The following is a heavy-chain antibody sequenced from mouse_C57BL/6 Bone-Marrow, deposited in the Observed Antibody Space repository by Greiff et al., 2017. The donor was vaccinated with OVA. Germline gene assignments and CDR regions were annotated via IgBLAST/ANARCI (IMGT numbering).Heavy chain of an antibody. J-gene: IGHJ1*03. CDR3: ARREDGNWYFDV. D-gene: IGHD2-3*01. Sequence: EVMLVESGGGLVKPGGSLKLSCAASGFTFSDYGMHWVRQAPEKGLEWVAYISSGSSTIYYADTVKGRFTISRDNAKNTLFLQMTSLRSEDTAMYYCARREDGNWYFDVWGTGTTVTVSS. V-gene: IGHV5-17*01. CDR1: GFTFSDYG. CDR2: ISSGSSTI.